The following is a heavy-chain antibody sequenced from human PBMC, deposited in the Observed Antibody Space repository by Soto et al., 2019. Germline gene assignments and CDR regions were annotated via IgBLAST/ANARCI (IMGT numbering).Heavy chain of an antibody. CDR2: IFHSGTT. Sequence: SEILSLTCSVSGGSVISGSYYWSWLQQSPGKGLEWIGYIFHSGTTNYNPSLKSRVTISVDTSKNQFSLKLSSVTAADTAVYYCAREVGRGVYLRSFDYWGRGTLVNVSS. D-gene: IGHD2-8*02. V-gene: IGHV4-61*01. CDR3: AREVGRGVYLRSFDY. CDR1: GGSVISGSYY. J-gene: IGHJ4*02.